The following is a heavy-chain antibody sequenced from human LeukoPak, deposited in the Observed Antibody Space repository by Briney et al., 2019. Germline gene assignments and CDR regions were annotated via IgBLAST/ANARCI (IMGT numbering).Heavy chain of an antibody. D-gene: IGHD7-27*01. J-gene: IGHJ4*02. CDR2: ISGSGGTT. CDR3: AKDRTWGLDY. CDR1: GFTVSSNY. Sequence: GGSLRLSCAASGFTVSSNYMSWVRQAPGKGLEWVSAISGSGGTTYYADSVKGRFTISRDNSKNTLYLQMNSLRAEDTAVYYCAKDRTWGLDYWGQGTLVTVSS. V-gene: IGHV3-23*01.